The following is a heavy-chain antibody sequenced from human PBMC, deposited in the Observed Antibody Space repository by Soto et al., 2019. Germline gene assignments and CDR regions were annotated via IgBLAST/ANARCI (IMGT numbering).Heavy chain of an antibody. CDR1: GGSISSGDYY. V-gene: IGHV4-30-4*01. D-gene: IGHD6-19*01. J-gene: IGHJ4*02. Sequence: PSETLSLTCTVSGGSISSGDYYWSWIRQPPGKGLEWIGCISYSGSPYYNPSLKSRLTISVVTSQNQFSLKVSSVTAADTAVYYCASGIAVTGNGNFDYWGQGTLVTSPQ. CDR2: ISYSGSP. CDR3: ASGIAVTGNGNFDY.